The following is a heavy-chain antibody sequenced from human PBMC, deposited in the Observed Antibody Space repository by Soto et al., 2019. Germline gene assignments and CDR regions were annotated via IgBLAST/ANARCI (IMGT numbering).Heavy chain of an antibody. V-gene: IGHV3-30*18. CDR2: MSFDGTYK. D-gene: IGHD4-17*01. CDR1: GFRFSDYG. Sequence: QVQLAESGGGVVQPGRSLRLSCIGSGFRFSDYGMHWVRQAPGKGLEWVAMMSFDGTYKYSADSVKGRFIISRDNSKNTLYLQMNSLRAEGTAVYYCAKDRRDGEYNSVYDFWGQGTLVTVSS. J-gene: IGHJ4*02. CDR3: AKDRRDGEYNSVYDF.